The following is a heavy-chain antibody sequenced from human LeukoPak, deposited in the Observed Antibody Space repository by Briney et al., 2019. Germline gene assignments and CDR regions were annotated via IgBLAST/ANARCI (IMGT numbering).Heavy chain of an antibody. Sequence: ASVKVSCKASGYTFTSYYMHWVRQASGQGLEWMGIINPSGGSTSYAQKFQGRVTMTRDTSTSTVYMELSSLRSEDTAVYYCARGLLEWLLLLHYYFDYWGQGTLVTVSS. D-gene: IGHD3-3*01. V-gene: IGHV1-46*01. CDR2: INPSGGST. J-gene: IGHJ4*02. CDR3: ARGLLEWLLLLHYYFDY. CDR1: GYTFTSYY.